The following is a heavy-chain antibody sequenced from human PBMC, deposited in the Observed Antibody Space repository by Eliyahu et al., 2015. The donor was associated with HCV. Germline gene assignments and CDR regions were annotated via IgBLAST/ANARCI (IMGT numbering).Heavy chain of an antibody. Sequence: QVQLQESGPGLVKPSETLSLTCTVSGGSISSYYWSWIRQPPGKGLEWIGYIYYSGSTNYNPSLKSRVTISVDTSKNQFSLKLSSVTAADTAVYYCARDRPRIQLSSAHWFDPWGQGTLVTVSS. V-gene: IGHV4-59*01. CDR2: IYYSGST. J-gene: IGHJ5*02. D-gene: IGHD5-18*01. CDR1: GGSISSYY. CDR3: ARDRPRIQLSSAHWFDP.